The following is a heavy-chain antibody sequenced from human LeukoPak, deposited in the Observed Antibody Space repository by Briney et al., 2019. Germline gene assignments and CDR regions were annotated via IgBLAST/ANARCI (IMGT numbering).Heavy chain of an antibody. V-gene: IGHV4-59*01. CDR1: GVSISSYY. D-gene: IGHD3-16*01. CDR2: IYYSGYT. Sequence: SETLSLTCTVSGVSISSYYWSWIRQPAGKGLEWIGDIYYSGYTNYNPSLKSRVTISVDTSKNQFSLKLRSVTAADTAVYYCARETSQKGAHYMDVWGKGTTVTISS. J-gene: IGHJ6*03. CDR3: ARETSQKGAHYMDV.